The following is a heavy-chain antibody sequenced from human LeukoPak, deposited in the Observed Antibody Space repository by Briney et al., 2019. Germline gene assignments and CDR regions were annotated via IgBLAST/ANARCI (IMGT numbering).Heavy chain of an antibody. D-gene: IGHD2-2*01. J-gene: IGHJ6*02. CDR3: GRGGYDMDV. Sequence: GGSLRLSCVASRFTVSNNFMSWVRQALRKRLEWVSVIESGGGTYYAAFVKGRFTIARDNSMNTLYLQMNSLRAEETAVYYCGRGGYDMDVWGQGTTVTVSS. CDR2: IESGGGT. CDR1: RFTVSNNF. V-gene: IGHV3-66*01.